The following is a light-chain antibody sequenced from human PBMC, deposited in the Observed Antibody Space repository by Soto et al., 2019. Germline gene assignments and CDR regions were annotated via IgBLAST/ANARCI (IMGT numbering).Light chain of an antibody. CDR3: CSYAGGTSVV. V-gene: IGLV2-23*01. CDR1: SSDVGSYNL. Sequence: QSVLTQPASVSRSPGQSITISCTGTSSDVGSYNLVSWYQQHPGKAPKLMIYEDIERPSGVSNRFSGSKSGNTASLTISGLQTEDEADYYCCSYAGGTSVVFGGGTKLTVL. J-gene: IGLJ2*01. CDR2: EDI.